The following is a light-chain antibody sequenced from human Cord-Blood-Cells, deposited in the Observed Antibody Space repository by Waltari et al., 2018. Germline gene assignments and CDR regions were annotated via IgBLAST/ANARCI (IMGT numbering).Light chain of an antibody. CDR1: SSDVGGYNY. J-gene: IGLJ3*02. Sequence: QSALTQPASVSGSPGQSITISCPGTSSDVGGYNYVSWYQHHPAKAPKLMIYDVSKRPSGVSNRFSGSKSGNTASLTISGLQAEDEADYYCSSYTSSSTLMFGGGTKLTVL. V-gene: IGLV2-14*03. CDR2: DVS. CDR3: SSYTSSSTLM.